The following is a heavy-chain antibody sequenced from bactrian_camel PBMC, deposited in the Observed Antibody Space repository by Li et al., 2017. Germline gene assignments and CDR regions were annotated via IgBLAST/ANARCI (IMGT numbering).Heavy chain of an antibody. V-gene: IGHV3S55*01. D-gene: IGHD1*01. J-gene: IGHJ4*01. CDR3: GANKGAPCVGGYWTSDGRVGY. CDR1: GFNYSSYS. Sequence: HVQLVESGGGSVQAGGSLRLSCEVSGFNYSSYSMGWFRQAPGKEREGVAAIDSDGKIHYGTSVKDRFTISQDSAKNILYLQMSSLKPEDSAMYYCGANKGAPCVGGYWTSDGRVGYWGRGTQVTVS. CDR2: IDSDGKI.